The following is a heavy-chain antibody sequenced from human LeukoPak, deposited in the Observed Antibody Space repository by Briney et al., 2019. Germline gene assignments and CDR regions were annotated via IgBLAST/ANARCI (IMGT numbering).Heavy chain of an antibody. Sequence: GGSLRLSCTAFGFTFGDHAMSWVRQAPGKGLEWVGFIRSKAYGGTTEYAASVKGRFTISREDSISIVYLRMNSLETEDTAVYYCARGPIQLWLRYGMDVWGQGTTVTVSS. D-gene: IGHD5-18*01. J-gene: IGHJ6*02. V-gene: IGHV3-49*04. CDR3: ARGPIQLWLRYGMDV. CDR1: GFTFGDHA. CDR2: IRSKAYGGTT.